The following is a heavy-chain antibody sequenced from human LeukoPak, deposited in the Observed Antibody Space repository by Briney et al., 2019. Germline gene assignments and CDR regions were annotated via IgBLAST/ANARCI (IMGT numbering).Heavy chain of an antibody. CDR2: FDPEDGET. V-gene: IGHV1-24*01. D-gene: IGHD3-22*01. Sequence: APVKVSCKVSGYTLTELSMHWVRQAPGKGLEWMGGFDPEDGETVYAQKLQGRVTMTEDTSTDTAYMELSSLRSEDTAVYYCATGPAMIVAFDYWGQGTLVTVSS. CDR3: ATGPAMIVAFDY. CDR1: GYTLTELS. J-gene: IGHJ4*02.